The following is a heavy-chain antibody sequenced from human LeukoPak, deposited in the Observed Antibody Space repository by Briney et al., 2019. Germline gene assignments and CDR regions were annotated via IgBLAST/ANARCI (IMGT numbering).Heavy chain of an antibody. Sequence: SETLSLTCAFSGGSISSYYWSWIRQPPGKGLEWIGNIYYSGNTNYKPSLKSRVTISADTSKNQFSLKLNSVTAADTAVYYCARELGDSGSCLDHWGQGTLVTVSS. V-gene: IGHV4-59*01. D-gene: IGHD1-26*01. CDR2: IYYSGNT. CDR3: ARELGDSGSCLDH. CDR1: GGSISSYY. J-gene: IGHJ4*02.